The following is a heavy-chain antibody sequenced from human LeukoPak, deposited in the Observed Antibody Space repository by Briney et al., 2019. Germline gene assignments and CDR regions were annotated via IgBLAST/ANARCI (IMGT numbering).Heavy chain of an antibody. J-gene: IGHJ4*02. CDR3: AGDRDSSGWPYYFDY. CDR1: GFTFSTYT. Sequence: GGSLRLSCAASGFTFSTYTMNWVRQAPGKGLEWVSYISSGSGTIYYADSLKGRFTISRGNAKNSLYLQMNNLRAEDTAVYYCAGDRDSSGWPYYFDYWGQGTLVTVSS. D-gene: IGHD6-19*01. V-gene: IGHV3-48*01. CDR2: ISSGSGTI.